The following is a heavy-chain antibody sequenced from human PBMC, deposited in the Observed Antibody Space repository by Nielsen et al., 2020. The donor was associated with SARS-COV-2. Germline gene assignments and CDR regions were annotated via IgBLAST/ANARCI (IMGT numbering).Heavy chain of an antibody. CDR2: ISGGGGST. V-gene: IGHV3-23*01. Sequence: GESLISCAASGFTFSSYAMSWVRQAPGKGLEWVSAISGGGGSTYYAVSVKGRFTISRDNSKKTLYLQMYSLRTEDTAVYYCAKGDGDSWSPFLYVESWGQGTLVTVSS. D-gene: IGHD6-13*01. CDR1: GFTFSSYA. J-gene: IGHJ4*02. CDR3: AKGDGDSWSPFLYVES.